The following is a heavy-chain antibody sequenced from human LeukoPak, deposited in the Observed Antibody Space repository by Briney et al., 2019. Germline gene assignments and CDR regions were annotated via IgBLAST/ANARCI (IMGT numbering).Heavy chain of an antibody. CDR2: IYASGST. J-gene: IGHJ4*02. CDR1: GGSVSSGSYY. V-gene: IGHV4-61*02. CDR3: ARTLGYYDSSGYSDFDY. Sequence: PSETLSLTCTVSGGSVSSGSYYWSWIRQPAGKGLEWIGRIYASGSTNYNPSLKSRVTISLDTPKNQFSLKLSSVTAADTAVYYCARTLGYYDSSGYSDFDYWGQGTLVTVSS. D-gene: IGHD3-22*01.